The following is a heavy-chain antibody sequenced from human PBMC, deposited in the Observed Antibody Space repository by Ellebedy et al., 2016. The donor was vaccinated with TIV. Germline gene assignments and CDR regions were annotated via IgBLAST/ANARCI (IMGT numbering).Heavy chain of an antibody. J-gene: IGHJ5*02. V-gene: IGHV3-66*01. Sequence: PGGSLRLSCAASGFTVNSYFMTWVRQAPGKGLEWVSVIYKDGGTNYTDSVLGRFTISRDNSENPLYLQMDSLSVEDTAVYYCARDPGGGGNYGDNWFDPWGQGTLVTVSS. CDR3: ARDPGGGGNYGDNWFDP. CDR2: IYKDGGT. D-gene: IGHD3-22*01. CDR1: GFTVNSYF.